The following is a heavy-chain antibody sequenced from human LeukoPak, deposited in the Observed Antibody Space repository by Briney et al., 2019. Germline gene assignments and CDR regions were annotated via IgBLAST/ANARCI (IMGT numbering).Heavy chain of an antibody. J-gene: IGHJ4*02. D-gene: IGHD5-18*01. CDR1: GFTFSSYT. V-gene: IGHV3-21*01. CDR3: ARELQVWSPDFDY. CDR2: ISSSSSYI. Sequence: GGSLRLSCAASGFTFSSYTMTWVRQAPGRGLEWVSSISSSSSYIYYADSVKGRFTISRDNAKNSLYLQMNSLRAEDAAVYYCARELQVWSPDFDYWGQGTLATVSS.